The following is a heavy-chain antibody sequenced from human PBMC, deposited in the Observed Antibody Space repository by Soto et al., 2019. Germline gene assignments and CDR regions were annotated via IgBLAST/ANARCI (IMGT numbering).Heavy chain of an antibody. CDR1: GFTFSGSA. CDR2: IRSKANSYAT. J-gene: IGHJ6*02. D-gene: IGHD2-2*01. Sequence: GGSLRLSCAASGFTFSGSAMHWVRQASGKGLEWVGRIRSKANSYATAYAASVKGRFTISRDDSKNTAYLQMNSLKTEDTAVYYCAKPTGYCTSTTCPPYYFAMDVWGQGTTVTVSS. CDR3: AKPTGYCTSTTCPPYYFAMDV. V-gene: IGHV3-73*01.